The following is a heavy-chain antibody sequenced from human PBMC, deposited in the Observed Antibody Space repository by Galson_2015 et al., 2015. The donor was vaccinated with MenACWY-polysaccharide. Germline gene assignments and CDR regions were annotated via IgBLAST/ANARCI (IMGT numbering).Heavy chain of an antibody. Sequence: SLRLSCAASGFTFNTHWMHWVRQAPGKGLMWVSRINRDGSNTDYADSVKGRFTISRDNAKSTLFLQMNSLRAEDTAVYYCARGITSSNWGQGTLVTVSS. CDR1: GFTFNTHW. D-gene: IGHD6-6*01. CDR3: ARGITSSN. V-gene: IGHV3-74*01. J-gene: IGHJ4*02. CDR2: INRDGSNT.